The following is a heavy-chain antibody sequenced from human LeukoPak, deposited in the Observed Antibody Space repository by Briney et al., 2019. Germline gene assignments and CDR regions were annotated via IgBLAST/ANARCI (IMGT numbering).Heavy chain of an antibody. CDR2: MSYDGSNL. CDR1: GFALSAYA. V-gene: IGHV3-30*04. D-gene: IGHD2-15*01. Sequence: GGSLRLSCAASGFALSAYAMHRYRQTPDKGLEWLALMSYDGSNLYYAESVRGRFTISKDTSKDTLYLQMNSLRPDDTAVYYCARAFTGYCRGGTCYSDNWGQGTLVTVSS. J-gene: IGHJ4*02. CDR3: ARAFTGYCRGGTCYSDN.